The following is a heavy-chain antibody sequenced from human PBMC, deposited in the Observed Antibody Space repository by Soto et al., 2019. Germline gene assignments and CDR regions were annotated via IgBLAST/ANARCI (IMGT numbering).Heavy chain of an antibody. CDR1: GGSFSGYY. J-gene: IGHJ5*02. CDR3: ARSSRLGP. Sequence: QVQLQQWGAGLLKPSETLSLTCAVYGGSFSGYYWSWIRQPPGKGLEWIGETNHSGSTNYNPSLASRRTQAVATSNNQSPLRLSSVIAADAAVYYCARSSRLGPWGQVTPVTVSS. V-gene: IGHV4-34*01. D-gene: IGHD6-6*01. CDR2: TNHSGST.